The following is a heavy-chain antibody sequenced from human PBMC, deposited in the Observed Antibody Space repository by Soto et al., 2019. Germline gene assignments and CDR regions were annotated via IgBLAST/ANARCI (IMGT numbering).Heavy chain of an antibody. D-gene: IGHD4-17*01. J-gene: IGHJ4*02. Sequence: PGGSLRLSCAASGFTFSNAWMSWVRQAPGKGLEWVGRIKSKTDGGTTDYAAPVKGRFTISRDDSKNTLYLQMNSLKTEDTAVYYCTTDISQSGYHIIYSTVIFDYWGQGTLVTVSS. CDR3: TTDISQSGYHIIYSTVIFDY. CDR2: IKSKTDGGTT. CDR1: GFTFSNAW. V-gene: IGHV3-15*01.